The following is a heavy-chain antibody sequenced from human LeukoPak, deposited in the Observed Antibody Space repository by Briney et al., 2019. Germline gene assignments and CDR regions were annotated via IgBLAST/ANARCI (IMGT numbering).Heavy chain of an antibody. V-gene: IGHV3-74*01. CDR3: ARVYSGWYHMDV. Sequence: GGSLRLSCAASGFTFSSYWMHWVRQAPGKGLVWVSRINSDGSSTSYADSVKGRFTISRDNAKNTLYLQMHSLRAEDTAVYYCARVYSGWYHMDVWGKGTTVTVSS. CDR1: GFTFSSYW. J-gene: IGHJ6*03. D-gene: IGHD6-19*01. CDR2: INSDGSST.